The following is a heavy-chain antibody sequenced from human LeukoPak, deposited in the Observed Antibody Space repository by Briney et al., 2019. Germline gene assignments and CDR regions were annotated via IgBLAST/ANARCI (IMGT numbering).Heavy chain of an antibody. CDR1: GFTFTSYW. CDR2: IKPDGSQT. CDR3: VRSIDA. Sequence: PGGSLRLSCAASGFTFTSYWMNWVRQAPGKGLEWVGNIKPDGSQTYYVDSVKGRFTISRDNAKNSVSLQLNGLRAEDTAVYFCVRSIDAWGQGTLVTVSS. V-gene: IGHV3-7*03. D-gene: IGHD3-3*01. J-gene: IGHJ5*02.